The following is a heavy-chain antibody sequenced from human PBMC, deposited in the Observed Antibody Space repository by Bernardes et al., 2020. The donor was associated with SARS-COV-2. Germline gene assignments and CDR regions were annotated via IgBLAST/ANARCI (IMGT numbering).Heavy chain of an antibody. V-gene: IGHV4-59*11. CDR2: IYYSGST. CDR3: ARAGDTAMVIHWYFDL. D-gene: IGHD5-18*01. J-gene: IGHJ2*01. CDR1: GGSISSHY. Sequence: SETLSLTCTVSGGSISSHYWSWIRQPPGKGLEWIGYIYYSGSTNYNPSLKSRVTISVDTSKNQFSLKLSSVTAADTAVYYCARAGDTAMVIHWYFDLWGRGTLVTVSS.